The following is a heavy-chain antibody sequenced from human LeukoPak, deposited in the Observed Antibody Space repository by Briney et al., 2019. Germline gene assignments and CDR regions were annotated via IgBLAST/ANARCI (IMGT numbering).Heavy chain of an antibody. D-gene: IGHD6-13*01. Sequence: GGSLRLSCAVSGFTFSSCGMHWVRQAPGKGLEWVAVISYDGSNKYYADSVKGRFTISRDNSKNTLYLQMNSLRAEDTAVYYCAKDGSSWHFDFWGQGTLVTVSS. V-gene: IGHV3-30*18. CDR3: AKDGSSWHFDF. CDR1: GFTFSSCG. CDR2: ISYDGSNK. J-gene: IGHJ4*02.